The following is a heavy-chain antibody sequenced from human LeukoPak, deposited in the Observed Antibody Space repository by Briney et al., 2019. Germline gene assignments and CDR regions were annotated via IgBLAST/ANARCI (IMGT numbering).Heavy chain of an antibody. V-gene: IGHV2-70*11. Sequence: TLSLTCTVSDDSITIYYWTWIRQPPGKGLEWLARIDWGDDKYYNTSLKTRHTISKHTPKNQVVLTMTNMDPVDTATYYCARTAWFGGGAFDYWGQGTLVTVSS. J-gene: IGHJ4*02. CDR1: DDSITIYYW. D-gene: IGHD3-10*01. CDR2: IDWGDDK. CDR3: ARTAWFGGGAFDY.